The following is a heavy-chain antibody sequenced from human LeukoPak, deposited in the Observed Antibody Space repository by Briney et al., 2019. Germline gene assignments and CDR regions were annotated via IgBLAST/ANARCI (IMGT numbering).Heavy chain of an antibody. J-gene: IGHJ4*02. Sequence: GASVKVSCKASGYTFTSYYMHWVRQAPGQGLEWMGWINPNSGGTNYAQKFQGRVTMTRDTSISTAYMELSRLRSDDTAVYYCAREPWGYCSGGSCLIDYWGQGTLVTVSS. CDR1: GYTFTSYY. V-gene: IGHV1-2*02. CDR3: AREPWGYCSGGSCLIDY. D-gene: IGHD2-15*01. CDR2: INPNSGGT.